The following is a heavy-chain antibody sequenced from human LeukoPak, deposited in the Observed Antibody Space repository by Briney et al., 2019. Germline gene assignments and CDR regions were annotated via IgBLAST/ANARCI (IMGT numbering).Heavy chain of an antibody. D-gene: IGHD1-14*01. CDR2: IKSDGSTT. J-gene: IGHJ4*02. CDR3: ATYKNQPHTLFFDF. V-gene: IGHV3-74*01. Sequence: GGSLRLSCAVSGFTVSSNYMSWVRQAPGKGLVWVSYIKSDGSTTNYADSVKGRFTTSRDNAKNSLSLQMNSLRSEDTAVYYCATYKNQPHTLFFDFWGQGALVTVSA. CDR1: GFTVSSNY.